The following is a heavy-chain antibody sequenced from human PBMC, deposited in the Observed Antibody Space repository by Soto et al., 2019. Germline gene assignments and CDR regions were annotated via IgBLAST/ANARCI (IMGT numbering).Heavy chain of an antibody. V-gene: IGHV1-18*01. D-gene: IGHD6-13*01. CDR1: GYTFTNYG. CDR2: ISAYNGKT. Sequence: ASVKVSCKASGYTFTNYGISWVRQAPGQGLEWMGWISAYNGKTNYAQKLQGRVTMTTDTSTSTAYMELRSLRSDDTAVYYCARRFGVAAAGTIWFDPWGQGTLVTVSS. CDR3: ARRFGVAAAGTIWFDP. J-gene: IGHJ5*02.